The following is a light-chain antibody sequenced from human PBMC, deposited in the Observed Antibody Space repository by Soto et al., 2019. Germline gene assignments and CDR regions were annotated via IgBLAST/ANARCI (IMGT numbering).Light chain of an antibody. J-gene: IGLJ2*01. CDR3: QSYDSSLSAVV. CDR2: DNS. Sequence: QPVLTQPPSVSGAPGQRVTISCTGRSSNIGAGYDVHWYQQLPGTAPKLLIYDNSNRPSGVPDRFSGSKSGTSASLAITGLQAEDEADYYCQSYDSSLSAVVFGGGTKLTVL. CDR1: SSNIGAGYD. V-gene: IGLV1-40*01.